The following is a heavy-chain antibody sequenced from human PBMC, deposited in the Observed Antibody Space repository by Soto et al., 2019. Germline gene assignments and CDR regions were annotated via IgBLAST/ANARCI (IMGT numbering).Heavy chain of an antibody. D-gene: IGHD4-17*01. J-gene: IGHJ3*02. V-gene: IGHV3-23*01. CDR3: AKNDYGGNFAFDI. CDR2: ISGSGGST. CDR1: GFTFSSYA. Sequence: EVQLLESGGGLVQPGGSLRLSCAASGFTFSSYAMSWVRQAPGKGLEWVSAISGSGGSTYYADSVKGRFTISRDNSKNTLYLEMNSLRAEDTAVYYCAKNDYGGNFAFDIWGQGTMVTVSS.